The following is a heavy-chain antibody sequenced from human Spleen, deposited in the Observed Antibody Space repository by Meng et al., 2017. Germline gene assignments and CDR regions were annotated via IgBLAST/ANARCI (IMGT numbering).Heavy chain of an antibody. Sequence: QGHRPELGAVQFSPHETLTLTVSGYGGSSSGYYWTWISQPPGKGLEWIGEINHSGSTNYNPSIKMLVPISVDTSKNQFSLKLSSVTAADSAVYYCARGPTTMALDFDYWGQSTLVTVSS. V-gene: IGHV4-34*01. J-gene: IGHJ4*02. D-gene: IGHD4-11*01. CDR1: GGSSSGYY. CDR2: INHSGST. CDR3: ARGPTTMALDFDY.